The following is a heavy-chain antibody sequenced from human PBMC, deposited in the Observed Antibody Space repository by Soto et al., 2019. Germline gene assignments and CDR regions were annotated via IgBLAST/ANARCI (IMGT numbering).Heavy chain of an antibody. CDR2: IKLDASEK. CDR1: GFTFSFYW. Sequence: PGGSLRLSCAASGFTFSFYWMSWVRQAPGKGLEWLGTIKLDASEKKYVDSVKGRFTMSRDNAKNSLYLQMNNLRADDTALYYCARDSSAWPNYFDSWGQGIQVTVSS. J-gene: IGHJ4*02. V-gene: IGHV3-7*03. CDR3: ARDSSAWPNYFDS. D-gene: IGHD6-19*01.